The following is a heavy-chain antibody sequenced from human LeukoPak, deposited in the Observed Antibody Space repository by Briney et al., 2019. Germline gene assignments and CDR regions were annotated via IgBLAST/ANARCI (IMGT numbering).Heavy chain of an antibody. CDR3: ASNPITTAMVTELDY. CDR2: INPNSGGT. Sequence: ASVKVSCKASGYTFTGYYMHWVRQAPGQGLEWMGWINPNSGGTNYAQKFQGRVTMTRDTSISTAYMELSRLRSDDTAVYYCASNPITTAMVTELDYWGQGTLVTVSS. V-gene: IGHV1-2*02. D-gene: IGHD5-18*01. J-gene: IGHJ4*02. CDR1: GYTFTGYY.